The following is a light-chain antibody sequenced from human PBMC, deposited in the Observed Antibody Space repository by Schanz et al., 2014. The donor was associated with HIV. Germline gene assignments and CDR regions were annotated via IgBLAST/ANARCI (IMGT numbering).Light chain of an antibody. CDR1: NSNIGSNA. Sequence: QSVLTQPPSASGTPGQRVTISCSGSNSNIGSNAVTWYQQLPGTAPKLLIYTNDQRPSGVPDRFSGSKSGTSASLAISGLQSDDEADYYCAAWDDSVNVVVFGGGTKFTVL. CDR3: AAWDDSVNVVV. V-gene: IGLV1-44*01. J-gene: IGLJ2*01. CDR2: TND.